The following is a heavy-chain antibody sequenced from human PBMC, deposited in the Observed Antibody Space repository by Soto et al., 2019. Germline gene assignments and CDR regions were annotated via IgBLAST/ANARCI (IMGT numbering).Heavy chain of an antibody. Sequence: EVQLVESGGGLVQPGGSLRLSCAASGFTFSSYEMNWVRQAPGKGLEWVSYISSSGSTIYYADSVKGRFTISRDNAKNSLYLQMNSLRAEDMAVYYCASPIVVVVGGAFDIWGQGTMVTVSS. CDR3: ASPIVVVVGGAFDI. CDR2: ISSSGSTI. D-gene: IGHD2-15*01. J-gene: IGHJ3*02. CDR1: GFTFSSYE. V-gene: IGHV3-48*03.